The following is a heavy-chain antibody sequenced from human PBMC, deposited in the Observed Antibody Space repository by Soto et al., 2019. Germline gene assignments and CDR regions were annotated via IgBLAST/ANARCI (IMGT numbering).Heavy chain of an antibody. CDR3: ARGDGYEWNGIDP. J-gene: IGHJ5*02. V-gene: IGHV1-69*06. Sequence: GASVKVSSKTSAGTFSSYAISWVRQAPGQGLEWMGGIIPIFGTANYAQKFQGRVTITADKSTSTAYMELSSLRSEDTAVYYCARGDGYEWNGIDPWGQGTLVTVSS. D-gene: IGHD5-12*01. CDR2: IIPIFGTA. CDR1: AGTFSSYA.